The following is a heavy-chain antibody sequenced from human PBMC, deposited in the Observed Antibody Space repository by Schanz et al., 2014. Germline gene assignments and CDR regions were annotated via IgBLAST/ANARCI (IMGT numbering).Heavy chain of an antibody. CDR3: ARDNRYYLCDY. CDR2: ISSKGDMT. D-gene: IGHD3-16*02. Sequence: EMQLLESGGGLIQPGGSLRLSCAASGFTFSTSTMHWVRQAPGKGLEYVSSISSKGDMTFYGNSVKGRFTISRDNSKNTLYLQLGSLSAEDTAVYFCARDNRYYLCDYWGQGALXTVSS. V-gene: IGHV3-64*01. J-gene: IGHJ4*02. CDR1: GFTFSTST.